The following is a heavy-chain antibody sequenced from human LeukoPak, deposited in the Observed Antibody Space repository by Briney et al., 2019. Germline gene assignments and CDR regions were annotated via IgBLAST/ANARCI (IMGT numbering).Heavy chain of an antibody. V-gene: IGHV3-23*01. D-gene: IGHD2-21*02. CDR2: ISPSGDIT. CDR1: GGSFSGYY. CDR3: AKDAPLAYCGGDCYSDY. Sequence: ETLSLTCAVYGGSFSGYYWSWIRQPPGKGLEWVSGISPSGDITYYADSVKGRFTISRDNSKNTVYLQMNSLRAEDTAVYYCAKDAPLAYCGGDCYSDYWGQGTLVTVSS. J-gene: IGHJ4*02.